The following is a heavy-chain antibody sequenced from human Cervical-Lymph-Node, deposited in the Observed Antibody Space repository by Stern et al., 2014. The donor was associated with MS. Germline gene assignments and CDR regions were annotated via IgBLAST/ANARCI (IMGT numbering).Heavy chain of an antibody. D-gene: IGHD3-16*01. CDR3: AREGEKASTTAFDS. Sequence: QVQLVESGGGAVQPGKSLRLSCAASGFTFRNYAMHRVRQAPGKGLEWVAVISHDGNEKYYAAPLRGRFTISRDNSRNTLYLQMNSLGADDTAVYYCAREGEKASTTAFDSWGQGTLVTVS. CDR2: ISHDGNEK. CDR1: GFTFRNYA. J-gene: IGHJ4*02. V-gene: IGHV3-30*01.